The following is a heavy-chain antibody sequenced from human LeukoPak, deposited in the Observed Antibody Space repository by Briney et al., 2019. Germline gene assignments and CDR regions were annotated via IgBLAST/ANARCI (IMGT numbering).Heavy chain of an antibody. V-gene: IGHV3-23*01. D-gene: IGHD4-23*01. J-gene: IGHJ4*02. Sequence: GGSLRLSCVASGFTFSSYAMSWVRQAPGKGLEWVSVISGSGAGTHYADSVKGRFTTSRDNSKNTLYLQMNSLRAEDTAVYYCAKDGGNYFDYWGQGTLVTVSS. CDR2: ISGSGAGT. CDR3: AKDGGNYFDY. CDR1: GFTFSSYA.